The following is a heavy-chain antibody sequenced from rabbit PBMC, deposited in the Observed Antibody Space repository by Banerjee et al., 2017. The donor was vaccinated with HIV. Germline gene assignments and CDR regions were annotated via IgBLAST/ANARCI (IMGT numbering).Heavy chain of an antibody. J-gene: IGHJ6*01. CDR3: ARDLAGVIGWNFGL. CDR1: GFTISSTYY. V-gene: IGHV1S45*01. CDR2: IYGGSGDTT. D-gene: IGHD4-1*01. Sequence: QEQLVESGGGLVKPEGSLTLTCKASGFTISSTYYMCWVRQAPGKGLEWIACIYGGSGDTTYYANWAKGRFTISKTSSTTVTLQMTSLTAADTATYFCARDLAGVIGWNFGLWGQGTLVTVS.